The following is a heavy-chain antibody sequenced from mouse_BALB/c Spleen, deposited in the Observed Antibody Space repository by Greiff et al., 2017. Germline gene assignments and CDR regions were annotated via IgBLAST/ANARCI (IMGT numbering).Heavy chain of an antibody. CDR3: ARDGGGDDHDFDY. CDR2: ISSGGSYT. V-gene: IGHV5-9-3*01. D-gene: IGHD2-3*01. J-gene: IGHJ2*01. CDR1: GFTFSSYA. Sequence: EVHLVESGGGLVKPGGSLKLSCAASGFTFSSYAMSWVRQTPEKRLEWVATISSGGSYTYYPDSVKGRFTISRDNAKNTLYLQMNSLQTDDTAMYYCARDGGGDDHDFDYWGQGTTLTVSS.